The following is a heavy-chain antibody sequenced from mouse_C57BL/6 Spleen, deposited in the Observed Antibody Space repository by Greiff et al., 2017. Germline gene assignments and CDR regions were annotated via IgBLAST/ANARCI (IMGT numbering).Heavy chain of an antibody. D-gene: IGHD1-1*01. CDR2: ISSGSSTI. J-gene: IGHJ2*01. CDR1: GFTFSDYG. V-gene: IGHV5-17*01. Sequence: EVQLVESGGGLVKPGGSLKLSCAASGFTFSDYGMHWVRQAPEQGLEWVAYISSGSSTIYYADTVKGRFTISRDNAKNTLYLQMTRLRSEDTAMDYCARGGSPVVARDFDYWGQGTTLTVSS. CDR3: ARGGSPVVARDFDY.